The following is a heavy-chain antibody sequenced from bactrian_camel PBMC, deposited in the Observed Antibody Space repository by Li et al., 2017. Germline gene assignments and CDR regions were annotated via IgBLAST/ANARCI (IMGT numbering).Heavy chain of an antibody. V-gene: IGHV3S40*01. D-gene: IGHD6*01. CDR1: GFAFGSYD. CDR2: IESTSGTT. Sequence: VQLVESGGGLVQLGGSLRLSCSASGFAFGSYDMSWVRQAPGKGLEWVSTIESTSGTTYYADSVKGRFIISREYAKNTVYLQMNSLTPEDTAMYYCAARRYGGSGFRREEVHYWGQGTQVTVS. J-gene: IGHJ4*01. CDR3: AARRYGGSGFRREEVHY.